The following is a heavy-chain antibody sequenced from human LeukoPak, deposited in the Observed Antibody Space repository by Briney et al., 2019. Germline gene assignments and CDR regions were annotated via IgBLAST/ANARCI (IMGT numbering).Heavy chain of an antibody. D-gene: IGHD3-16*01. J-gene: IGHJ4*02. Sequence: ASVKLSCKASGYTFTSYGISWVRQAPGQGLEWMGWISAYNGNTNYAQKLQGRVTITTDTSTSTAYMELRSLRSDDTAVYYCARVLYYDYVWGSCDYWGQGTLVTVSS. CDR2: ISAYNGNT. CDR1: GYTFTSYG. V-gene: IGHV1-18*01. CDR3: ARVLYYDYVWGSCDY.